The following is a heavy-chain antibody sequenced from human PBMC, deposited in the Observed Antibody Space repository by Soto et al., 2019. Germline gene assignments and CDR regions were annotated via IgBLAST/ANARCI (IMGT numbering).Heavy chain of an antibody. J-gene: IGHJ5*02. Sequence: QVQLVQSGAEVKKPGASVKVSCKASGYTFTSYDIIWVRQATGQGLEWMGWMNPSTGNTDSAEKFQGRLTMTRNTPISPLYMELSSRSVEDTAVYYGARGRKIVAGGLDPWGQGTLVTVSS. V-gene: IGHV1-8*01. CDR1: GYTFTSYD. D-gene: IGHD5-12*01. CDR3: ARGRKIVAGGLDP. CDR2: MNPSTGNT.